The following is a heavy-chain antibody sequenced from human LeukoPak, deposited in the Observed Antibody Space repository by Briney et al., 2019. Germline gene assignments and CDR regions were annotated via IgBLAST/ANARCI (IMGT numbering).Heavy chain of an antibody. CDR1: GFTFSSYG. Sequence: GGTLRLSCAASGFTFSSYGMSWVRQAPGKGLEWVSAISGSGGSTYYADSVKGRFTISRDNSKHTVSLQMNSLRGEDTAVYYCAKDDAWGRYKDWGQGTLVTVSS. J-gene: IGHJ1*01. D-gene: IGHD3-16*01. CDR3: AKDDAWGRYKD. CDR2: ISGSGGST. V-gene: IGHV3-23*01.